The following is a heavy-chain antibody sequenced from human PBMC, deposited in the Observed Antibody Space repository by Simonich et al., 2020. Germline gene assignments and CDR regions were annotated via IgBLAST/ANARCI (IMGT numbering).Heavy chain of an antibody. J-gene: IGHJ6*02. V-gene: IGHV3-21*01. CDR2: ISSSRSYI. Sequence: EVQLVESGGGLVKPGGSLRLSCAASGFTFSSYSMNWVRQAPGKGLEWVSSISSSRSYIYYADSVNGRFTISRDNAKNSLYLQMNSLRAEDTAVYYCARWIAVAGTGAYGMDVWGQGTTVTVSS. CDR3: ARWIAVAGTGAYGMDV. D-gene: IGHD6-19*01. CDR1: GFTFSSYS.